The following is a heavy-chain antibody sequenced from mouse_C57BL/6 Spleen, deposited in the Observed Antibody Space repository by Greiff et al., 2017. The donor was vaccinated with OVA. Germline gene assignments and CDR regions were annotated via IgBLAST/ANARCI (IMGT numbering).Heavy chain of an antibody. J-gene: IGHJ4*01. CDR3: ARRDSNYDYAMDY. V-gene: IGHV1-53*01. D-gene: IGHD2-5*01. Sequence: VQLQQPGTELVKPGASVKLSCKASGYTFTSYWMHWVKQRPGQVLEWIGNINPSNGGTNYNEKFKSKATLTVDKSSSTAYMQLSSLTSEDSAVYYCARRDSNYDYAMDYWGQGTSVTVSS. CDR2: INPSNGGT. CDR1: GYTFTSYW.